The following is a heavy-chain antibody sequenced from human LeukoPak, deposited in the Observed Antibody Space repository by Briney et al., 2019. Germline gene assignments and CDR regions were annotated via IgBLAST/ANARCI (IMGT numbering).Heavy chain of an antibody. CDR3: AAVSYLAFDI. D-gene: IGHD2-21*01. Sequence: PGGSLRLSCAASGFTFSSYGMHWVRQAPGKGLEWVAFIRYDGSNKYYADSVKGRFTISRDNSKNTLYLQMNSLRAEDTAVFYCAAVSYLAFDIWGQGTMVTVSS. CDR1: GFTFSSYG. CDR2: IRYDGSNK. J-gene: IGHJ3*02. V-gene: IGHV3-30*02.